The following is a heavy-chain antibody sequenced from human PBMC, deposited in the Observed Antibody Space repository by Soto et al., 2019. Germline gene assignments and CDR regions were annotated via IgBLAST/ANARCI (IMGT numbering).Heavy chain of an antibody. CDR3: AADLGDGVPKLYCGMDV. D-gene: IGHD3-3*01. Sequence: SVKVSCKASGFTFTSSAVQWVRQARGQRLEWIGWIVVGSGNTNYAQKFQERVTITRDMSTSTAYMELSSLRSEDTAVYYCAADLGDGVPKLYCGMDVWGQGTTVTVSS. CDR1: GFTFTSSA. CDR2: IVVGSGNT. V-gene: IGHV1-58*01. J-gene: IGHJ6*02.